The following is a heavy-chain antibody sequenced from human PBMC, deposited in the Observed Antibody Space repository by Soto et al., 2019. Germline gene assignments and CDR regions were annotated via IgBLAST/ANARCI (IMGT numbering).Heavy chain of an antibody. CDR2: ISPSGYGT. CDR1: GFFFTDYF. V-gene: IGHV3-11*01. CDR3: ARQLERRVGAASH. D-gene: IGHD1-26*01. Sequence: QVQLAESGGGLVKSGGSLTLSCSTSGFFFTDYFMSWIRPAPGKGLEWVSYISPSGYGTHYADSVKGRFTISRDNTKNSLFLQMSSLRDYDTAVYYCARQLERRVGAASHWGQGTRVSVSS. J-gene: IGHJ4*02.